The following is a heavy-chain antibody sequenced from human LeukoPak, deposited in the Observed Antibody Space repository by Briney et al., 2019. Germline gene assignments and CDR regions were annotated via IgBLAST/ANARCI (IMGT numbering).Heavy chain of an antibody. V-gene: IGHV1-2*02. D-gene: IGHD1-26*01. CDR3: AEGRWELVRGASFDY. CDR1: GYTFTGYY. Sequence: ASVTVSCKASGYTFTGYYMHWVRQAPGQGLERMGWINPNSGGTNYAQKFQGRVTMTRDTSISTAYMELSRLRSDDTAVYYCAEGRWELVRGASFDYWGQGTLVTVSS. CDR2: INPNSGGT. J-gene: IGHJ4*02.